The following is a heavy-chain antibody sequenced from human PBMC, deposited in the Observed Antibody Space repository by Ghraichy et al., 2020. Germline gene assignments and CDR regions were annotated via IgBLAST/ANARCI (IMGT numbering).Heavy chain of an antibody. D-gene: IGHD3-10*01. Sequence: GGSLRLSCAASGFTFSSYAMTWVRQVPGKGLEWVATISDRSDGIFYADSVKGRFSISRDNSKNILYLQMKSLRVEDTAVFYCAKRVTMIRGIEGGGIDVWGQGTTVTVSS. CDR3: AKRVTMIRGIEGGGIDV. CDR2: ISDRSDGI. J-gene: IGHJ6*02. V-gene: IGHV3-23*01. CDR1: GFTFSSYA.